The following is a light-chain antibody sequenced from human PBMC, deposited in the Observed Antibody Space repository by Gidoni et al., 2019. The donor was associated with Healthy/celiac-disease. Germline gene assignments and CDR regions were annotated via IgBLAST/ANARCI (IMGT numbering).Light chain of an antibody. CDR2: GAS. V-gene: IGKV3-20*01. Sequence: EIVLTQSPGTLSLSPGERATLSCRASQSVSSSYLAWYQQKPGQAPRLLIYGASSRATGIPDRFSGSGSGTDFTLTISRLEPEDFAVYYCQQYGRSWTFGQXTKVEIK. J-gene: IGKJ1*01. CDR1: QSVSSSY. CDR3: QQYGRSWT.